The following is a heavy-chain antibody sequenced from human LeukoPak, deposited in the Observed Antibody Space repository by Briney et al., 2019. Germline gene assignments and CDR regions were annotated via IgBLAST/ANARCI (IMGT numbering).Heavy chain of an antibody. V-gene: IGHV3-7*01. J-gene: IGHJ4*02. CDR2: IKQDGSEK. CDR1: GFTFSSYW. Sequence: GGSLRLSCAASGFTFSSYWMSWVRQAPGKGLEGVANIKQDGSEKYYVDSVKGRFTISRDNAKNSLYLQMNSLRAEDTAVYYCARDVMYSSSSGSFDYWGQGTLVTVSS. CDR3: ARDVMYSSSSGSFDY. D-gene: IGHD6-6*01.